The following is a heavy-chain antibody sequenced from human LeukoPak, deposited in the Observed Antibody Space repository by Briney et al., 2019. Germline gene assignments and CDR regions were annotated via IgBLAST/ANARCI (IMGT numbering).Heavy chain of an antibody. CDR1: GGSISSSSYY. D-gene: IGHD6-19*01. Sequence: SETLSLTCTVSGGSISSSSYYWGWIRQPPGKGLEWIGSIYCSGSTYYNPSLKSRVTISVDTSKNQFSLKLSSVTAADTAVYYCARHSYSSGWIIDYWGQGTLVTVSS. CDR3: ARHSYSSGWIIDY. CDR2: IYCSGST. J-gene: IGHJ4*02. V-gene: IGHV4-39*01.